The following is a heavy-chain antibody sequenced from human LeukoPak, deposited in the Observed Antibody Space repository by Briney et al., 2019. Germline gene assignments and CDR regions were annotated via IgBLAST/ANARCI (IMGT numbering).Heavy chain of an antibody. CDR3: ARGPYCSGGSCYPLRYYYYMDV. CDR1: GYTFTSYD. Sequence: ASVKVSCKASGYTFTSYDINWVGQATGQGLEWMGWMNPNSGNTGYAQKFQGRVTMTRNTSISTAYMELSSLRSEDTAVYYCARGPYCSGGSCYPLRYYYYMDVWGKGTTVTVSS. V-gene: IGHV1-8*01. CDR2: MNPNSGNT. J-gene: IGHJ6*03. D-gene: IGHD2-15*01.